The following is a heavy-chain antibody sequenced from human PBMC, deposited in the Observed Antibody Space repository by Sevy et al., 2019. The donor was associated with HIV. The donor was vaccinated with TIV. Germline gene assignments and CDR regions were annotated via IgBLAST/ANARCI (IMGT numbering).Heavy chain of an antibody. D-gene: IGHD3-22*01. J-gene: IGHJ4*02. Sequence: GGSLRLSCTASGFTFSSYEMNWVRQAPGKGLEWVSSIISSGDTIYYADSVKGRFTVSRDNAKNSLFLQMNSLRAEDTAIYYCARGPHYYYDSSSFFEYWGQGTLATVSS. CDR3: ARGPHYYYDSSSFFEY. CDR2: IISSGDTI. V-gene: IGHV3-48*03. CDR1: GFTFSSYE.